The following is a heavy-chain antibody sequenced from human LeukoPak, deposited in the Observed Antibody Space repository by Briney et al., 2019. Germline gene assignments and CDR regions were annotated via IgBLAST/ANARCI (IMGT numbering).Heavy chain of an antibody. D-gene: IGHD4-23*01. CDR3: ARDTVDYGGNAGHAFDI. V-gene: IGHV3-7*01. Sequence: GGSLRLSCAASGFTFGSYWMTWVRRAPGKGLEWVANIKHDGSEKYYVDSVKGRFAISRDNAKNSLYLQMSSLRAEDTALYYCARDTVDYGGNAGHAFDIRGPGTMVTVSS. CDR1: GFTFGSYW. CDR2: IKHDGSEK. J-gene: IGHJ3*02.